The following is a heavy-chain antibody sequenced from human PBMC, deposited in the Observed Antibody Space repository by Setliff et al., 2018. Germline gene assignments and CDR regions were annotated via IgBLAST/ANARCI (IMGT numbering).Heavy chain of an antibody. CDR2: IHTSGST. Sequence: SETLSLTCTVSGGSISNDSYYWSWIRQPAGKGLEWLGHIHTSGSTYYNPSFKSRLTISVDTSQNQFSLKLSSATAADTAIYYCARIKDEYFQNWGQGSLVTVSS. J-gene: IGHJ1*01. V-gene: IGHV4-61*09. CDR1: GGSISNDSYY. CDR3: ARIKDEYFQN.